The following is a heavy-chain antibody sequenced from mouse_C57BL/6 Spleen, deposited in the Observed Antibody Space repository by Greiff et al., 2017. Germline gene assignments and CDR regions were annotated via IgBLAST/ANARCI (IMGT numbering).Heavy chain of an antibody. CDR3: ARDPHYYGSSYDAMDD. D-gene: IGHD1-1*01. J-gene: IGHJ4*01. V-gene: IGHV1-4*01. CDR1: GYTFTSYT. CDR2: INPSSGYT. Sequence: QVQLQQSGAELARPGASVKMSCKASGYTFTSYTMHWVKQRPGQGLEWIGYINPSSGYTKYNQKFKDKATLTADKSSSTAYMQLSSLTSEDSAVYYCARDPHYYGSSYDAMDDWGQGTSVTVSS.